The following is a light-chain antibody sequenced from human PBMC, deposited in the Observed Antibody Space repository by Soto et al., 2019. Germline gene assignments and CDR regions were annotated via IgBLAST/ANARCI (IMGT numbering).Light chain of an antibody. V-gene: IGKV3-11*01. J-gene: IGKJ5*01. CDR2: DAS. CDR1: QSVSIY. CDR3: QQRSNSTPWIT. Sequence: EIVLTQSPATLSLTPGERATLSCRASQSVSIYLAWYQQKPGQAPMLLIYDASNKATVIPAKFSGSGSGTDFTLTISNLEPEDSAVYYCQQRSNSTPWITFGQGTRLEI.